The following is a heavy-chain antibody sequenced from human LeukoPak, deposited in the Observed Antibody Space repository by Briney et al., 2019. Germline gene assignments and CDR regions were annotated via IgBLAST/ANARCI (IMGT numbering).Heavy chain of an antibody. V-gene: IGHV4-30-4*01. Sequence: SQTLSLTCTVSGGSISSGDYYWSWIRQPPGKGLEWIGYIYYSGSTYYNPSLKSRVTISVDTSKNQFSLKLSSVTAADTAVYYCARVPYYDILTGYYGGYFDYWGQGTLATVSS. J-gene: IGHJ4*02. CDR3: ARVPYYDILTGYYGGYFDY. CDR1: GGSISSGDYY. CDR2: IYYSGST. D-gene: IGHD3-9*01.